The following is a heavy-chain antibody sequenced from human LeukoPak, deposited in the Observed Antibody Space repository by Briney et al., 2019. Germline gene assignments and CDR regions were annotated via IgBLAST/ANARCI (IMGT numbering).Heavy chain of an antibody. CDR1: GYTFTNYH. Sequence: ASVTVSCKASGYTFTNYHIAWVRQAPGQGLEWMGWVSTNDGNTVYAQRLQGRVTMTTDTSTSVAYMELRSLTSDDTAVYYCTRAPPGMTMMTDYWGQGTLVTVSS. V-gene: IGHV1-18*01. CDR2: VSTNDGNT. CDR3: TRAPPGMTMMTDY. D-gene: IGHD3-22*01. J-gene: IGHJ4*02.